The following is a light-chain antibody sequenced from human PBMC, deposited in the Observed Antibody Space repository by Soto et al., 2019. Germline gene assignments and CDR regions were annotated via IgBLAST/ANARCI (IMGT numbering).Light chain of an antibody. CDR2: DAS. J-gene: IGKJ5*01. Sequence: IVLTQSPATLSLSPGERATLSCRASQSVSSYLAWYQQKPGQAPRLLIYDASNRATGIPARFSGSGSGTDFTLTISSLEPEDFAVYYCQQRSNWRGTFGQGTRLEIK. CDR1: QSVSSY. CDR3: QQRSNWRGT. V-gene: IGKV3-11*01.